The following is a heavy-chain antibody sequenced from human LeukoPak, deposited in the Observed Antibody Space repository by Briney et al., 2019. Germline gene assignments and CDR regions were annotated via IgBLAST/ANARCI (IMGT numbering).Heavy chain of an antibody. CDR3: TRHSDTYCSRANCYVDNFYGLDV. V-gene: IGHV3-73*01. J-gene: IGHJ6*02. CDR2: IRSRANSYVT. D-gene: IGHD2-2*01. CDR1: GFTFSGSA. Sequence: PGGSLRLSCAASGFTFSGSAMHWVRQASGKGLEWVGRIRSRANSYVTAYSAAMTGRFIISRDDSSDTAYLQMNSLTTEDTAVYYCTRHSDTYCSRANCYVDNFYGLDVWGQGTRVTVSS.